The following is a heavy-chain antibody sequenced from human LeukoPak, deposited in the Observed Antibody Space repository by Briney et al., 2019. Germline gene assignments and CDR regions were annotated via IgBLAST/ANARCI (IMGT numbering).Heavy chain of an antibody. J-gene: IGHJ4*02. D-gene: IGHD6-13*01. CDR3: AKTGIAAAGPGYYFDY. CDR2: ISWNSGSI. Sequence: GGSLRLSCAASGFTFSSYDMHWVRQAPGKGLEWVSGISWNSGSIGYADSVKGRFTISRDNAKNSLYLQMNSLRAEDTALYYCAKTGIAAAGPGYYFDYWGQGTLVTVSS. V-gene: IGHV3-9*01. CDR1: GFTFSSYD.